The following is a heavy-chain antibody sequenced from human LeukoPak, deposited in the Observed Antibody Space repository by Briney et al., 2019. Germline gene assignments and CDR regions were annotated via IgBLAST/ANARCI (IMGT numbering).Heavy chain of an antibody. D-gene: IGHD6-19*01. J-gene: IGHJ4*02. V-gene: IGHV1-3*01. CDR3: ARGSSSDWPLEY. CDR2: INAYNGDT. CDR1: GYTFINYA. Sequence: GASVKVSCEASGYTFINYAIHWVRQAPGQRLEWMGWINAYNGDTEYSQKLQGRVTITKDTSASTAYMDLSTLRSEDTAVYYCARGSSSDWPLEYWGRGILVTVSS.